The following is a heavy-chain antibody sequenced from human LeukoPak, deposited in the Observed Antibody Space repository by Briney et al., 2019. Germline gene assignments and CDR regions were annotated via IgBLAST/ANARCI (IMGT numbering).Heavy chain of an antibody. V-gene: IGHV4-39*01. CDR2: IYYSGST. CDR3: ARSGWTEGFDY. Sequence: SETLSLTCTVSGGSISSSSYYWGWIRQPPGKGLEWIGSIYYSGSTYYNPSLKSRVTISVDTSKNQFSLKLSSVTAADTAVYYCARSGWTEGFDYWGQGTLVTASS. D-gene: IGHD6-19*01. CDR1: GGSISSSSYY. J-gene: IGHJ4*02.